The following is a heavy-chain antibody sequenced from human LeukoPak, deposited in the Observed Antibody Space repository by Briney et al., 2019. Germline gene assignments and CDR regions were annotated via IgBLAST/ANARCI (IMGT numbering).Heavy chain of an antibody. CDR3: VIVDTTMVADYGTDV. D-gene: IGHD5-18*01. Sequence: GGSLRLSCSASGFTFSRYFMHWVRQAPGKGLEYVSAIRNDGGSTFYADSVKGRFTISRDNSKNIPYLQMSSLRAEDTAVYYCVIVDTTMVADYGTDVWGQGTTVTVSS. CDR2: IRNDGGST. V-gene: IGHV3-64D*08. J-gene: IGHJ6*02. CDR1: GFTFSRYF.